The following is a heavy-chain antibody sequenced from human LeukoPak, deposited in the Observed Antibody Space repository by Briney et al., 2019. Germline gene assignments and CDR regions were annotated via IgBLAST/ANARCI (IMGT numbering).Heavy chain of an antibody. CDR3: ARLNPRGHGDSDAFDI. CDR1: GYSFTSYW. D-gene: IGHD4-17*01. CDR2: IYPGDSDT. Sequence: GESLKISCKGSGYSFTSYWIGWVRQMPGKGLEWMGIIYPGDSDTRYSPSFQGQVTISADKSISTAYLQWSSLKASDTAMYYCARLNPRGHGDSDAFDIWGQGTMVTVSS. V-gene: IGHV5-51*01. J-gene: IGHJ3*02.